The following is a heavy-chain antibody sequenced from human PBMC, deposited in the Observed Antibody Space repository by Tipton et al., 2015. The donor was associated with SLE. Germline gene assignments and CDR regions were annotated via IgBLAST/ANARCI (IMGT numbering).Heavy chain of an antibody. CDR3: ARDWGIGGSGAFDI. D-gene: IGHD3-16*01. Sequence: GLVKPSETLSLTCAVSGYSISSGYYWGWIRQPPGKGLEWIGSIYHSGSTYYNPSLKSRVTISVDTSKNQFSLKLSSVTAADTAVYYCARDWGIGGSGAFDIWGQGTMVTVSS. V-gene: IGHV4-38-2*02. CDR1: GYSISSGYY. CDR2: IYHSGST. J-gene: IGHJ3*02.